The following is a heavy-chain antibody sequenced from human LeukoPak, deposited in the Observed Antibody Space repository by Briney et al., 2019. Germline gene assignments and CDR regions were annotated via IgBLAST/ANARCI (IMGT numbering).Heavy chain of an antibody. J-gene: IGHJ1*01. CDR2: IYTSGST. CDR3: ARGGNSYDSSGYYPTEYFQH. CDR1: GGSISSYY. V-gene: IGHV4-4*07. Sequence: SETLSLTCTVSGGSISSYYWSWIRQPAGKGLEWIGRIYTSGSTNYNPSLTSRVTMSVDTSKNQFSLKLSSVTAADTAVYYCARGGNSYDSSGYYPTEYFQHWGQGTLVTVSS. D-gene: IGHD3-22*01.